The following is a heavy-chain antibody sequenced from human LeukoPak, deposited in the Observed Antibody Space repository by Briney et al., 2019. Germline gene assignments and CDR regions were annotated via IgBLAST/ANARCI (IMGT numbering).Heavy chain of an antibody. Sequence: GESLKISCKGSANSFTSQWIGWVRQMPGKGLEWMGIMYPGDSDTRYSPSFGGHVTISADKSITTAYLQWSSLKASDTAMYYCGSGERSYHFDNWGQGSLVTVSS. D-gene: IGHD1-26*01. CDR2: MYPGDSDT. CDR1: ANSFTSQW. J-gene: IGHJ4*02. V-gene: IGHV5-51*01. CDR3: GSGERSYHFDN.